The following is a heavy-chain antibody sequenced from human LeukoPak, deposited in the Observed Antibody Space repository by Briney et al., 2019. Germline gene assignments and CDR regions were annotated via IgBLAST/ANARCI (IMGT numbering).Heavy chain of an antibody. J-gene: IGHJ4*02. CDR2: INSDGSST. D-gene: IGHD6-13*01. CDR1: GFTFSSYL. Sequence: GGSLRLSCAASGFTFSSYLMHWVRQAPGKGLVWVSRINSDGSSTSYADSVKGRFTISRDNAKNTLYLQMNSLRAEDTAVFYCARVWGESGAAAGTHDYWGQGTLVTVSS. V-gene: IGHV3-74*01. CDR3: ARVWGESGAAAGTHDY.